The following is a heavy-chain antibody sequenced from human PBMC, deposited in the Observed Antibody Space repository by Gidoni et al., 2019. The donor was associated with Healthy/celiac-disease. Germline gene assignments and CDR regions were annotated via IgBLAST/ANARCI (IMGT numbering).Heavy chain of an antibody. D-gene: IGHD2-8*01. V-gene: IGHV3-23*01. CDR3: AKDCTAWFDP. Sequence: SGSGGSTYYADSVKGRFTISRDNAKNTLYLQMNSLRAEDTAVYYCAKDCTAWFDPWGQGTLVTVSS. J-gene: IGHJ5*02. CDR2: SGSGGST.